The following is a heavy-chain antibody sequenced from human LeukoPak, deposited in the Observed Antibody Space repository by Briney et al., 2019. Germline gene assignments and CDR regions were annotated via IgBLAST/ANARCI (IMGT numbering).Heavy chain of an antibody. CDR3: ARDRRRGYSSSSGNWFDP. Sequence: GASVKVSCTASGYTFTSYGISWVRQAPGQGLEWMGWISAYNGNTNYAQKLQGRVTMTTDTSTSTAYMELRSLRSDDTAVYYCARDRRRGYSSSSGNWFDPWGQGTLVTVSS. J-gene: IGHJ5*02. D-gene: IGHD6-6*01. CDR1: GYTFTSYG. V-gene: IGHV1-18*01. CDR2: ISAYNGNT.